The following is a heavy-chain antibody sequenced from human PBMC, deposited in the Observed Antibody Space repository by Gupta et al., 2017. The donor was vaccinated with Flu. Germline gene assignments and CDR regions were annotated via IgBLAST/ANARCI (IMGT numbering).Heavy chain of an antibody. CDR2: IKYDGSEK. J-gene: IGHJ4*02. CDR1: GFTFSSYW. Sequence: EVQLVESGGGLVQPGGSLRLSCVGSGFTFSSYWISWVRQAPGKGPEWVANIKYDGSEKYYVDSVKGRFTSSRDDTKNSLYLQMNSLRTEDTAVYYCARVQPGTTALRNNFFDYWGRGTLVTVSS. D-gene: IGHD1-7*01. CDR3: ARVQPGTTALRNNFFDY. V-gene: IGHV3-7*01.